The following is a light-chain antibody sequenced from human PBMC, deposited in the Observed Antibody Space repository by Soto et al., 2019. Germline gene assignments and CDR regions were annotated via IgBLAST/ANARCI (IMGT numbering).Light chain of an antibody. CDR2: LHSDGSQ. V-gene: IGLV4-69*01. CDR3: QTWDTGIQV. Sequence: QPVLTQSPSASASLGASVKLTCTLSSGHSNYAIAWHQQEPDKGPRYLMKLHSDGSQFKGDGIPDRFSGSSSGAERYLTISRLQSEDEADYYCQTWDTGIQVFGGGTKVTVL. J-gene: IGLJ3*02. CDR1: SGHSNYA.